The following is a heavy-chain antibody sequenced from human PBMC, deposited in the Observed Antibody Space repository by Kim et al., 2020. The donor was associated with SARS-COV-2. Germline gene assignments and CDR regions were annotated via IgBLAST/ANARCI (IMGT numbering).Heavy chain of an antibody. CDR2: IDPSDSYT. CDR3: ARIWSGSGYYYYGMDV. Sequence: GESLKISCKGSGYSFTSYWISWVRQMPGKGLEWMGRIDPSDSYTNYSPSFQGHVTISADKSISTAYLQWSSLKASDTAMYYCARIWSGSGYYYYGMDVWGQGTTVTVSS. D-gene: IGHD3-3*01. CDR1: GYSFTSYW. J-gene: IGHJ6*02. V-gene: IGHV5-10-1*01.